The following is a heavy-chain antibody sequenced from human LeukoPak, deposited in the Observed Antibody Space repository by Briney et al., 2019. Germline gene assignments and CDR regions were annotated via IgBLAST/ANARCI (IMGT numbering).Heavy chain of an antibody. Sequence: SETLSLTCSGSGASLTSYFWSWIRQPPGKGLEWIAYIGPSGSTTFNPSLKSRLTMSLDTSKSQFSLILTSVTAADTAVYFCARHQTGFSYPLDIWGLGTTVTVSS. CDR2: IGPSGST. CDR3: ARHQTGFSYPLDI. V-gene: IGHV4-4*09. D-gene: IGHD3-3*01. J-gene: IGHJ3*02. CDR1: GASLTSYF.